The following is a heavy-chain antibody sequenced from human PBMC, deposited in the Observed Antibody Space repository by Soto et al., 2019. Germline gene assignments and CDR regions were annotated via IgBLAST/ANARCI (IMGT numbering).Heavy chain of an antibody. D-gene: IGHD2-21*01. J-gene: IGHJ4*02. Sequence: QVQLVQSGAEVKKPGSSVKVSCKASGGTFNSYAISWVRQAPGQGLEWMGGIIPIFDTTNYAQKFRGRVTIIADESTNTAFMELTSLRSEDTAVYYCARGHCGGDCFDYWCQGTLVTVSS. CDR3: ARGHCGGDCFDY. CDR1: GGTFNSYA. V-gene: IGHV1-69*12. CDR2: IIPIFDTT.